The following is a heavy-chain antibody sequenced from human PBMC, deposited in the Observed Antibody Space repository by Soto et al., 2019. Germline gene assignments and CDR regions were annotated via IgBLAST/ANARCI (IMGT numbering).Heavy chain of an antibody. Sequence: QLQLQESGPGLVKPSETLSLTCTVSGGSISSSSYYWGWIRQPPGKGLEWIGSIYYSGSTYYNPSLKSRVTISVDTSKTQFSLKLSFVTAADTAVYYCARHLSLSSYYDFWSGYRQNESDNWFDPWGQGTLVTVSS. V-gene: IGHV4-39*01. CDR2: IYYSGST. J-gene: IGHJ5*02. CDR3: ARHLSLSSYYDFWSGYRQNESDNWFDP. D-gene: IGHD3-3*01. CDR1: GGSISSSSYY.